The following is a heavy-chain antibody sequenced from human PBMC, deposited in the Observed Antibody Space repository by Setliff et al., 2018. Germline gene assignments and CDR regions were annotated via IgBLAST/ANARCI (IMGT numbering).Heavy chain of an antibody. CDR3: ARDEGSSYFYGMDV. V-gene: IGHV4-59*01. Sequence: PSETLSLTCTVSGGSISSYYWSWIRQPPGKGLGWIGYIYYSGSTNYNPSLKSRVTISVDTSKNQFSLKLSSVTAADTAVYYCARDEGSSYFYGMDVWGQGTTVTVSS. CDR2: IYYSGST. J-gene: IGHJ6*02. CDR1: GGSISSYY. D-gene: IGHD6-13*01.